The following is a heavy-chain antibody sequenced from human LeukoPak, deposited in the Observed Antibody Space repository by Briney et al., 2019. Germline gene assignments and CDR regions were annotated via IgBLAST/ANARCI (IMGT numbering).Heavy chain of an antibody. V-gene: IGHV1-46*01. CDR2: INPSGGST. Sequence: ASVKVSCKASGGTFSSYAISWVRQAPGQGLEWMGIINPSGGSTNYAQKFQGRVTMSSDTSTSTVYMELSSLRSDDTAVYYCARDAWWLPETWGQGTLVTVSS. CDR3: ARDAWWLPET. CDR1: GGTFSSYA. J-gene: IGHJ5*02. D-gene: IGHD2-15*01.